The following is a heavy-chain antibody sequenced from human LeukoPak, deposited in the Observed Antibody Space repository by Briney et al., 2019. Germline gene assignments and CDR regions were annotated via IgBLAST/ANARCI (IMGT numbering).Heavy chain of an antibody. D-gene: IGHD6-13*01. Sequence: ASVKVSCKASGYTFTSYGISWVRQAPGQGLEWMGWISAYNGNTNYAQKLQGRVTMTTDTSTSTAYMEPRSLRSDDTAVYYCASQKAGIAAAGTVDPWGQGTLVTVSS. J-gene: IGHJ5*02. CDR1: GYTFTSYG. CDR2: ISAYNGNT. V-gene: IGHV1-18*01. CDR3: ASQKAGIAAAGTVDP.